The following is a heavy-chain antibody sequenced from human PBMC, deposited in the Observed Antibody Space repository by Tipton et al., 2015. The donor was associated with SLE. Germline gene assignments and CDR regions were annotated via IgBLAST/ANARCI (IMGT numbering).Heavy chain of an antibody. D-gene: IGHD1-26*01. CDR3: AKDSLGA. Sequence: SLRLSCAASGFTFSSYAMHWVRQAPGKGLEWVAVISYDGSNKYYADSVKGRFTISRDNSKNTLYLQMNSLRAEDTAVYYCAKDSLGAWGQGTLVTVSS. V-gene: IGHV3-30-3*01. CDR2: ISYDGSNK. J-gene: IGHJ4*02. CDR1: GFTFSSYA.